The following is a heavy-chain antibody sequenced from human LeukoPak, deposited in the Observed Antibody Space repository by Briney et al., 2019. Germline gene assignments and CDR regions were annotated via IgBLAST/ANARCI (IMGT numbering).Heavy chain of an antibody. J-gene: IGHJ4*02. CDR1: GFTVSSNY. Sequence: GGSLRLSCAASGFTVSSNYMSWVRQAPGKGLEWVSVIYSGGSTYYADSVKGRFTISRDNSKNTLYLQMSSLRAEDTAVYYCARMMVRGHTYYFDYWGQGTLVTVSS. D-gene: IGHD3-10*01. V-gene: IGHV3-53*01. CDR2: IYSGGST. CDR3: ARMMVRGHTYYFDY.